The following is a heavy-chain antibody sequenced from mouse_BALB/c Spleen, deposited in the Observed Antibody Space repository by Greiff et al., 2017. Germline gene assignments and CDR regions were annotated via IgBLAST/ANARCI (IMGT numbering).Heavy chain of an antibody. CDR3: TRGGILLRMHWYFDV. V-gene: IGHV1-7*01. J-gene: IGHJ1*01. CDR1: GYTFTSYW. Sequence: VKLQESGAELAKPGASVKMSCKASGYTFTSYWMHWVKQRPGQGLEWIGYINPSTGYTEYNQKFKDKATLTADKSSSTAYMQLSSLTSEDSAVYYCTRGGILLRMHWYFDVWGAGTTVTVSS. D-gene: IGHD1-1*01. CDR2: INPSTGYT.